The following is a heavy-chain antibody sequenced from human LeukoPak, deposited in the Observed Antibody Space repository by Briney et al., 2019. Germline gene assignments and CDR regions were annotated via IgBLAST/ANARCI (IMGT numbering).Heavy chain of an antibody. CDR1: GLTFSSNS. CDR3: AKGFSVRGRFDP. Sequence: GGPLRLSCVASGLTFSSNSMSWVRQPPGMGLEWVSGISVSGITVYADSVKGRLTISRDNSKNTLNLQMNNLRAEDTALYYCAKGFSVRGRFDPWGQGTQVTVSS. CDR2: ISVSGIT. D-gene: IGHD2-15*01. V-gene: IGHV3-23*01. J-gene: IGHJ5*02.